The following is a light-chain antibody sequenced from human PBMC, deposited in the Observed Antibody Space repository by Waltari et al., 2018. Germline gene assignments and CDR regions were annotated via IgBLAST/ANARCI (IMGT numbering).Light chain of an antibody. J-gene: IGKJ4*01. CDR3: QQYYGSPFT. CDR1: QSVFYRPNNKNY. Sequence: DIVMTQSPDSLAVSLGARATINCKSSQSVFYRPNNKNYLSWYQQKPGQPPKLLIYWASTRESGVPDRFSGSGSGTDFTLTISSLQAEDVALYFCQQYYGSPFTFGGGTKVEIK. V-gene: IGKV4-1*01. CDR2: WAS.